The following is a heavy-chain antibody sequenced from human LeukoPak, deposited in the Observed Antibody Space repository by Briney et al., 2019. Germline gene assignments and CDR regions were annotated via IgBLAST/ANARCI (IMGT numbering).Heavy chain of an antibody. V-gene: IGHV3-21*01. Sequence: GGSLRLSCAASGFTFGSYAINWVRQPPGKGLGWVSSISRGSDHIFYADSMKGRFTISRDNAKNSLYLQMNSLGAEDTAVYYCARPYDTRGYFPDYWGQGTLVTVSS. D-gene: IGHD3-22*01. CDR1: GFTFGSYA. J-gene: IGHJ4*02. CDR2: ISRGSDHI. CDR3: ARPYDTRGYFPDY.